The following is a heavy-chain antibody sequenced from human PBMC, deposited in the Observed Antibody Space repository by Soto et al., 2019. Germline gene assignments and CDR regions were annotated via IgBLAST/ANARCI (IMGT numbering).Heavy chain of an antibody. CDR3: TRANWGKLDY. V-gene: IGHV3-15*01. D-gene: IGHD3-16*01. CDR1: GFTLSNAW. J-gene: IGHJ4*02. Sequence: EVQLVESGGGLVEPGGSLRLSCAASGFTLSNAWMSWVRQAPGKGLEWVGRIKSKTDGGTTEYAAPVRGRFTITRDDSKNTLDLQMSSLKTEDTAMYYCTRANWGKLDYWRQGTLATVSS. CDR2: IKSKTDGGTT.